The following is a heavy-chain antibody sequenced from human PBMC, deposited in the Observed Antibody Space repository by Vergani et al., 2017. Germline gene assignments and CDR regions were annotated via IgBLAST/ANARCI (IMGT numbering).Heavy chain of an antibody. CDR2: IWYDGSNK. D-gene: IGHD5-18*01. CDR3: AKGRSSGYSYGLDY. V-gene: IGHV3-33*06. Sequence: QVQLVESGGGVVQPGRSLRLSCAASGFTFSSYGMHWVRQAPGKGLEWVAVIWYDGSNKYYADSVKGRFTISRENSKNTLYLQMNSLRAEDTAVYYCAKGRSSGYSYGLDYWGQGTLVTVSS. CDR1: GFTFSSYG. J-gene: IGHJ4*02.